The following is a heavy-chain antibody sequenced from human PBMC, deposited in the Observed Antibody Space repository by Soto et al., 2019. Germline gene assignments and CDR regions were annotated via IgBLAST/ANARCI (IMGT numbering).Heavy chain of an antibody. Sequence: GWSLRLSCAASGFTVSSNYVSWVRQAPGKGLEWVSIIYSGGTTRYADSVRGRFTQSRDNSENTVYLQMDRLRAEDTAVYYCARAPSVTTIFDSWGQGAMVTVS. CDR2: IYSGGTT. V-gene: IGHV3-53*01. D-gene: IGHD4-17*01. CDR1: GFTVSSNY. J-gene: IGHJ5*01. CDR3: ARAPSVTTIFDS.